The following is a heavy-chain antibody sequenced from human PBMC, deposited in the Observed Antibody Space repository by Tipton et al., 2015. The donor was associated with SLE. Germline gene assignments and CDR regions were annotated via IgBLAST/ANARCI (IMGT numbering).Heavy chain of an antibody. CDR2: VYATGST. D-gene: IGHD6-6*01. CDR3: TRLAGRRFPFDS. Sequence: TLSLTCTVSGDSFSSTTYYWSWIRQPAGKGLEWIGRVYATGSTTYNPSLESRLTISVDTSKNQFSLKLSSVTAADTAVYFCTRLAGRRFPFDSWGQGTLVTVSS. V-gene: IGHV4-61*02. CDR1: GDSFSSTTYY. J-gene: IGHJ4*02.